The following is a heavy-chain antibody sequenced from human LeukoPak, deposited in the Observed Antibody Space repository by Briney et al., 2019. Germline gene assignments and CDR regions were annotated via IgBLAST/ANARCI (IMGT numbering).Heavy chain of an antibody. CDR1: GGSINSSDW. Sequence: SETLSLTCAVSGGSINSSDWWSWVRQPPGKGLEWIGEIYHSGSTNYNPSLKSRVTISVDKSKNQFSLKLSSVTAADTAVYYCARDPVGGSTIFDYWGQGTLVTVSS. V-gene: IGHV4-4*02. J-gene: IGHJ4*02. CDR3: ARDPVGGSTIFDY. CDR2: IYHSGST. D-gene: IGHD1-26*01.